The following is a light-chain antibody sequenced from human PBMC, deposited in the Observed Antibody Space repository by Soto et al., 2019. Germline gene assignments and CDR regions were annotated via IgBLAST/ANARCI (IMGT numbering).Light chain of an antibody. Sequence: ALTQPASVSGSPGQSITISCTGTSSDVGGYNYVSWYQQYPGKAPKLMIYDVSNRPSGVSNHFSGSKSGNTASLTISGLQAEDEADYYCSSYTISNTLVFGSGTKVTVL. CDR3: SSYTISNTLV. CDR2: DVS. CDR1: SSDVGGYNY. J-gene: IGLJ1*01. V-gene: IGLV2-14*01.